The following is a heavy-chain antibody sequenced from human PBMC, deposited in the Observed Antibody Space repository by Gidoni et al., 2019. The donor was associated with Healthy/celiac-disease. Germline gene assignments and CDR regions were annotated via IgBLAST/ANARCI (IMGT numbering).Heavy chain of an antibody. J-gene: IGHJ4*02. Sequence: QLQLQESGPGLVKPSETLSLTCTVSVGSISSSSYYWGWIRQPPGKGLEWIGSIYYSGSTYYNPSLKSRVTISVDTSKNQFSLKLSSVTAADTAVYYCARQDSSGWFPRNWGQGTLVTVSS. V-gene: IGHV4-39*01. CDR1: VGSISSSSYY. CDR3: ARQDSSGWFPRN. CDR2: IYYSGST. D-gene: IGHD6-19*01.